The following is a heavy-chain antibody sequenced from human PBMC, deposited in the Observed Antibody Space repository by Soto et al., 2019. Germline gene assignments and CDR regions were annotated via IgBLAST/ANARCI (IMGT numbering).Heavy chain of an antibody. CDR3: ARTHYLTTVTHDAFDI. CDR2: IDPSDSYT. J-gene: IGHJ3*02. CDR1: GYSFTSYW. V-gene: IGHV5-10-1*01. D-gene: IGHD4-17*01. Sequence: PXESLKISCKGSGYSFTSYWISWVRQIPGKGLEWMGRIDPSDSYTNYSPSFQGHVTISADKSISTAYLQWSSLKASDTAMYYCARTHYLTTVTHDAFDIWGQGTMVTVSS.